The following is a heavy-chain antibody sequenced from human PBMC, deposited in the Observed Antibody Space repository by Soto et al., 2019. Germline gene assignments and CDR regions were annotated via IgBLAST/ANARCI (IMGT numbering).Heavy chain of an antibody. J-gene: IGHJ2*01. CDR2: ISTGGIAI. D-gene: IGHD3-22*01. CDR1: GLVFSHYY. CDR3: ARDRYSYDSRAYQGVDWYFDL. Sequence: GGSLRLSCAASGLVFSHYYMSWVRQAPGKGLEWIAYISTGGIAIYYGDSVKGRFTISRDNSKNTLYLQMNSLRAEDTAVYYCARDRYSYDSRAYQGVDWYFDLWGRGTLVTV. V-gene: IGHV3-11*04.